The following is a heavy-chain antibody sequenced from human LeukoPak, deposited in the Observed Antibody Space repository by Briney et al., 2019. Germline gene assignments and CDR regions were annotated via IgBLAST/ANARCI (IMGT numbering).Heavy chain of an antibody. V-gene: IGHV5-51*01. CDR3: ARRGGPTVVNNFAMDV. J-gene: IGHJ6*02. Sequence: GESLKISCKGSGYSFTNYWIAWVRQMPGKRLECMGIIWPGDSDTRYSPSFQGQVTISADKSTSTAYLQWSSLRASDTAMYYCARRGGPTVVNNFAMDVWGQGTTVTVSS. CDR2: IWPGDSDT. D-gene: IGHD2-15*01. CDR1: GYSFTNYW.